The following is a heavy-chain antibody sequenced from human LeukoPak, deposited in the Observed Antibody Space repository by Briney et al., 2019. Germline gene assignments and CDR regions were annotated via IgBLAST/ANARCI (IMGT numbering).Heavy chain of an antibody. Sequence: GGSLRLSCAASGFTFSSYSMNWVRQAPGKGLEWVSSISSSSYIYYADSVKGRFTISRDNAKNSLYLQMNSLRAEDTAVYYCARDPPATIFGVVIHFDYWGQGTLVTVSS. CDR2: ISSSSYI. CDR1: GFTFSSYS. V-gene: IGHV3-21*01. CDR3: ARDPPATIFGVVIHFDY. J-gene: IGHJ4*02. D-gene: IGHD3-3*01.